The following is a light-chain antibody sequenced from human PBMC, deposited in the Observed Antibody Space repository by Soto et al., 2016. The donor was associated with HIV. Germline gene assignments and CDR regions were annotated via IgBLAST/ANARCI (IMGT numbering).Light chain of an antibody. Sequence: SYVLTQPPSVSVAPGKTARITCGGNNIGSQSVRWYQQRPGQAPVLVVNDDSDRPSGIPERFSGSNSGNTATLTISRVEAGDEADYYCQVWDRSSDHVVFGGGTKLAVL. CDR3: QVWDRSSDHVV. V-gene: IGLV3-21*03. CDR1: NIGSQS. J-gene: IGLJ2*01. CDR2: DDS.